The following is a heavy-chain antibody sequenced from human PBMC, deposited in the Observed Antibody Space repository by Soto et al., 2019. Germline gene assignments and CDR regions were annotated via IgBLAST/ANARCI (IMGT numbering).Heavy chain of an antibody. CDR2: ISAYNGNT. V-gene: IGHV1-18*01. J-gene: IGHJ4*02. Sequence: QVQLVQSGAEVKKPGASVKVSCKASGYTFTSYGISWVLQAPGQWLEWMGWISAYNGNTNYAQKLQRRVTMTTDTSTRTAYMALRSLRSDETAVYYCARDPPLSSKGSDYWGQGTLATVSS. CDR3: ARDPPLSSKGSDY. CDR1: GYTFTSYG.